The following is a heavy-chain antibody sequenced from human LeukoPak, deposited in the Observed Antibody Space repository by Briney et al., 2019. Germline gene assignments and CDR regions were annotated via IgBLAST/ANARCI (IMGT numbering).Heavy chain of an antibody. Sequence: GGSLRLSCAVSGFTFSAYGMHWVRQASGKGLEWVAVISYDGSYQAYADSVKGRFTVSRDSSKNTLYLQLNSLRPEDTGLYYCARERRRDGYNYKDYWGQGTQVSVSS. CDR3: ARERRRDGYNYKDY. CDR2: ISYDGSYQ. CDR1: GFTFSAYG. V-gene: IGHV3-30*04. J-gene: IGHJ4*02. D-gene: IGHD5-24*01.